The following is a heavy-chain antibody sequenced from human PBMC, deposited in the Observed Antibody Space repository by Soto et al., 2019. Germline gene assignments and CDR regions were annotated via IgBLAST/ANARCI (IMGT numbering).Heavy chain of an antibody. Sequence: GGSLRLSCTASGFSFGNDWMGWVRQAPGKGLEWVANIKEDGSEKFSVDSVRDRFTISRDNARNSPYLQMNSLRADDTAVYYCARAERNSKYHPLLSWGQGTLVTVSS. CDR2: IKEDGSEK. V-gene: IGHV3-7*01. J-gene: IGHJ4*02. D-gene: IGHD1-1*01. CDR1: GFSFGNDW. CDR3: ARAERNSKYHPLLS.